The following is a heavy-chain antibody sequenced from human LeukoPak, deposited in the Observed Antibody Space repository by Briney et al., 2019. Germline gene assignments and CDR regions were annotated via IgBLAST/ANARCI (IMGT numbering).Heavy chain of an antibody. D-gene: IGHD1-26*01. J-gene: IGHJ6*04. Sequence: SQTLSPTCSVCGGSVSSGRYYWTWIRQPAGKGLEWIGRFYTTGSTNYNPSLESRVTISVDMSKNQFSLKLSSVTAADTAVYFCAREATLGPTSRMDVWGKGTTVTVSS. CDR2: FYTTGST. CDR1: GGSVSSGRYY. V-gene: IGHV4-61*02. CDR3: AREATLGPTSRMDV.